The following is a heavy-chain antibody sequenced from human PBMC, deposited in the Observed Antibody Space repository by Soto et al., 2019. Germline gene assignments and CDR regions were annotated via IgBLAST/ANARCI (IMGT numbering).Heavy chain of an antibody. Sequence: QVQLVQSGAEVKKPGASVKVSCKTSGYTFTSYAMHWVRQAPGQRLEWMGWINAGNGNTKYSQKFQGRVTITRDTSASTAYMELSSLRSEDTAVYYCARGRAVAGTYYYYYYGMDVWGQGTTVTVSS. CDR3: ARGRAVAGTYYYYYYGMDV. D-gene: IGHD6-19*01. J-gene: IGHJ6*02. CDR2: INAGNGNT. CDR1: GYTFTSYA. V-gene: IGHV1-3*01.